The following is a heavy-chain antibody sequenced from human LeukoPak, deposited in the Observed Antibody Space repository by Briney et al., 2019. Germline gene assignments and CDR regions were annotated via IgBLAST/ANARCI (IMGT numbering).Heavy chain of an antibody. D-gene: IGHD2-2*01. CDR3: AKDSLYCSSTSCYAGPLDY. CDR1: GFTFSSYA. J-gene: IGHJ4*02. V-gene: IGHV3-23*01. Sequence: GGSLRLSCAASGFTFSSYAMSWVRQAPGKGLEWGSAISGSGGSTYYADSVKGRFTISRDNSKNTLYLQMNSLRAEDTAVYYCAKDSLYCSSTSCYAGPLDYWGQRTLVTVSS. CDR2: ISGSGGST.